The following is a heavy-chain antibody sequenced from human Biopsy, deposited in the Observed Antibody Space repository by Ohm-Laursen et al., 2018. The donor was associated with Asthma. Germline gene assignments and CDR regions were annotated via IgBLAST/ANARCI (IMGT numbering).Heavy chain of an antibody. CDR3: AKEVFPGWELRRGPDS. CDR2: ISFDGTNR. Sequence: SLRLSCAAPGFSFSNYGMHWVRQAPGKGLDWVAVISFDGTNRDYTDSVKGRFTISRDNSRNTLHLEMNSLRAEDTAVYFCAKEVFPGWELRRGPDSWGQGTLVTVSS. CDR1: GFSFSNYG. D-gene: IGHD1-26*01. J-gene: IGHJ4*02. V-gene: IGHV3-30*18.